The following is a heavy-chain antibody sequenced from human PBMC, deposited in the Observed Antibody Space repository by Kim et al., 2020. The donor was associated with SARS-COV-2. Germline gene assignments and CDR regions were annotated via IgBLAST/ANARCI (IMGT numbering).Heavy chain of an antibody. J-gene: IGHJ4*02. D-gene: IGHD3-22*01. Sequence: GGSLRLSCAASGFTFSRHWMHWVRQVPGKGMMWVSRINNDGSNTRYVDSVKGRFTISRDNAMNTLYLQMNSLRAEDTAVYYCVRDRDNDITTYHPMDYWGLGALVTVSS. CDR3: VRDRDNDITTYHPMDY. CDR2: INNDGSNT. CDR1: GFTFSRHW. V-gene: IGHV3-74*01.